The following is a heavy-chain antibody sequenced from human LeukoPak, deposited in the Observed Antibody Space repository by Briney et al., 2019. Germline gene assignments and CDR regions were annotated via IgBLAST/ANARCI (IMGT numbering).Heavy chain of an antibody. Sequence: GASLLISCKASGYKFTNNWIAWGRQQPGKGLEGMGIIFPGHSDTRSSPSFQGQLTISVDKSISTAFLQWSSLKASDTAIYYCARHFVPDVRKGGFSFWGQGALISVSS. CDR1: GYKFTNNW. V-gene: IGHV5-51*01. J-gene: IGHJ4*02. CDR3: ARHFVPDVRKGGFSF. CDR2: IFPGHSDT. D-gene: IGHD3-10*02.